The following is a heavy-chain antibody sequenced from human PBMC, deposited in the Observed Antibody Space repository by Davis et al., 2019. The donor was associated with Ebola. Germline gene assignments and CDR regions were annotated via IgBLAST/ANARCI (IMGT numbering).Heavy chain of an antibody. CDR1: AFSFSNYT. Sequence: PGGSLRLSCAASAFSFSNYTMSWVRQAPGRGLEWVSGISHNAVSTYYADSVQGRFTVSRDNSKNTVYLQMNSLRADDTAVYYCATEVAGGAFDIWGRGTMVTVSS. CDR2: ISHNAVST. V-gene: IGHV3-23*01. D-gene: IGHD6-19*01. CDR3: ATEVAGGAFDI. J-gene: IGHJ3*02.